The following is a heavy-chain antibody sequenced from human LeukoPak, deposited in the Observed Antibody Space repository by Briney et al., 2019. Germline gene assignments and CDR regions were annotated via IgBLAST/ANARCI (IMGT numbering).Heavy chain of an antibody. CDR3: ARHLDYASELDPFDI. Sequence: SETLSLTCSVSGGSISGYYWSWVRQPPGKGLDWMGCTHTRGATKYNPSLTGRVTVSLDTSKNQFSLTLSSVTAADTAVYFCARHLDYASELDPFDIWGQGTMVTVSS. J-gene: IGHJ3*02. CDR2: THTRGAT. V-gene: IGHV4-4*09. D-gene: IGHD3-22*01. CDR1: GGSISGYY.